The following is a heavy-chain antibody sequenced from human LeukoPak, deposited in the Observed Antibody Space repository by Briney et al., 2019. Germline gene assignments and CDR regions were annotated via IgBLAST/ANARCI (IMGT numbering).Heavy chain of an antibody. J-gene: IGHJ4*02. V-gene: IGHV4-39*01. CDR1: GGSISNSNYY. CDR3: ARHSSSAWYYYFDY. CDR2: AYYSGTT. Sequence: SETLSLSCTVSGGSISNSNYYWGWIRQPPGKGLEWIGGAYYSGTTYYSPSLKSRVTISVDTSRNHFSLNLNSVTAADTAVYYCARHSSSAWYYYFDYWGQGSFVTVSS. D-gene: IGHD6-19*01.